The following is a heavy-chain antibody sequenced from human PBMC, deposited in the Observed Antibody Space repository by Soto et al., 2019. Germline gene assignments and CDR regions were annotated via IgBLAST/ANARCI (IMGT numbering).Heavy chain of an antibody. J-gene: IGHJ4*02. CDR1: GFTFSSYG. Sequence: GGSLRLSCAVSGFTFSSYGMHWVRQAPGKGLEWVAVIWYDGSNKYYADSVKGRFTISRDNSKNTLYLQMNSLRAEDTAVYYCARVGSNYINYFDYWGQGTLVTVSS. D-gene: IGHD4-4*01. CDR3: ARVGSNYINYFDY. CDR2: IWYDGSNK. V-gene: IGHV3-33*01.